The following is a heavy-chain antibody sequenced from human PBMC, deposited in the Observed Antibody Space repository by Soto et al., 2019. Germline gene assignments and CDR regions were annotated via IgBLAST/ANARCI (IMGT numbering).Heavy chain of an antibody. D-gene: IGHD3-10*01. J-gene: IGHJ3*02. Sequence: GGSLRLSCAASGFTFSSYAMSWVRPAPGKGLEWVSAISGSGGSTYYADSVKGRFTISRDTSKNTLYLQMNRLRAEDTAVYYCAKVGFRGDAFDIWGQGTMVTVSS. V-gene: IGHV3-23*01. CDR3: AKVGFRGDAFDI. CDR1: GFTFSSYA. CDR2: ISGSGGST.